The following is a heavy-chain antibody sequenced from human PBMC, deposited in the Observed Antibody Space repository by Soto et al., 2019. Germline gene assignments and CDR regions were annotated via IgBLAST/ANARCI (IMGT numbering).Heavy chain of an antibody. CDR3: ARAHYYYGMDV. V-gene: IGHV4-30-2*01. Sequence: SETLSLTCGVSGGSISSGGYSWNWIRQPPGKGLEWIGYIYQSGSSYYNPSLKSRVTISIDRSKNQFSLKLSSVTAADTAMYYCARAHYYYGMDVWGQGTTVTVSS. CDR1: GGSISSGGYS. J-gene: IGHJ6*01. CDR2: IYQSGSS.